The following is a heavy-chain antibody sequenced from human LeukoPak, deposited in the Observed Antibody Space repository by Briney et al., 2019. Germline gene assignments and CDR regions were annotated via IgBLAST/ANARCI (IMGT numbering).Heavy chain of an antibody. CDR3: AKARYGDYVAPVGGPFDY. CDR1: GFTFSSYA. D-gene: IGHD4-17*01. Sequence: GGSLRLSCAASGFTFSSYAMSWVRQAPGKGLEWVSAISGSGGSTYYADSVKGRFTISRDNSKNTLYLQMNSLRAEDTAVYYCAKARYGDYVAPVGGPFDYWGQGNLVTVSS. CDR2: ISGSGGST. V-gene: IGHV3-23*01. J-gene: IGHJ4*02.